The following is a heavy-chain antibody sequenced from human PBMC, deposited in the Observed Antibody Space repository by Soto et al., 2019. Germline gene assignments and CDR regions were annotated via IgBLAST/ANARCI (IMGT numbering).Heavy chain of an antibody. CDR3: ARHRDSGYDLSPFDY. V-gene: IGHV4-59*08. Sequence: SETLSLTCTVSGGSISTYYWSWIRQPPGKGLEWIGYIYYSGSTNYNPSLRSRVTTSVDTSKNQFSLRLSSVTAADTAVYFCARHRDSGYDLSPFDYWGQGILVTVSS. D-gene: IGHD5-12*01. J-gene: IGHJ4*02. CDR1: GGSISTYY. CDR2: IYYSGST.